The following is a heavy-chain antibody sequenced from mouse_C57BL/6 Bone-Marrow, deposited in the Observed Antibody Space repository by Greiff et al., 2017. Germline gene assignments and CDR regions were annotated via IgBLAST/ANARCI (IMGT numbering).Heavy chain of an antibody. CDR2: IDPENGDT. D-gene: IGHD4-1*02. Sequence: VQLQQSGAELVRPGASVKLSCTASGFNIKDDYMHWVKQRPEQGLEWIGWIDPENGDTEYASKFQGKATITADPSSNTAYLQLSSLTSEDTTVYYCTINWDYFDYWGQGTTLTVSS. V-gene: IGHV14-4*01. J-gene: IGHJ2*01. CDR1: GFNIKDDY. CDR3: TINWDYFDY.